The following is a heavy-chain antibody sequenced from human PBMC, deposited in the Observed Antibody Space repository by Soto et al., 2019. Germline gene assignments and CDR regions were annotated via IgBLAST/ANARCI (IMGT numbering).Heavy chain of an antibody. J-gene: IGHJ4*02. CDR2: IYYLGRT. CDR3: ARDLVGLTHFDY. CDR1: GDSISTYY. Sequence: QVQLQESGPGLVKPSETLSLTCTVSGDSISTYYWNWVRQPLGKGLEWIGYIYYLGRTNYNPSLRSRVTMSLDTSKNQISLNLNSFTAADTAVYYCARDLVGLTHFDYWGQGILVTVSS. D-gene: IGHD2-8*02. V-gene: IGHV4-59*01.